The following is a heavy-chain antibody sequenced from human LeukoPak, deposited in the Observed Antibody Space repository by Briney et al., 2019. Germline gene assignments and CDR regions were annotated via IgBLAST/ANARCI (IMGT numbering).Heavy chain of an antibody. CDR1: GGSISNYY. CDR2: IDTSGDT. V-gene: IGHV4-4*07. J-gene: IGHJ6*03. D-gene: IGHD3-10*01. Sequence: KASETLSLTCTVSGGSISNYYWNWIRQPAGKGLEWIGRIDTSGDTKYNPSLKSRVTMSLDTSKNQFSLEVMSVTAADTAVYYCARAASGDAVYYGSGRRYYSYYMDVWGKGTTVTISS. CDR3: ARAASGDAVYYGSGRRYYSYYMDV.